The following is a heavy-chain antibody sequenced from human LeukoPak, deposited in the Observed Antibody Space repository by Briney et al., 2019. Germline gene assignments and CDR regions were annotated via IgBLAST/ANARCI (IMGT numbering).Heavy chain of an antibody. CDR2: ISSSGSTI. Sequence: PGGSLRLSCAASGFTFSSYEMNWVRQAPGKGREWVSYISSSGSTIYYADSVKGRFTISRDNAKNSLYLQMNSLRAEDTAVYYCARDSSGYDAYEHYYYGMDVWGQGTTVTVSS. CDR1: GFTFSSYE. V-gene: IGHV3-48*03. CDR3: ARDSSGYDAYEHYYYGMDV. D-gene: IGHD5-12*01. J-gene: IGHJ6*02.